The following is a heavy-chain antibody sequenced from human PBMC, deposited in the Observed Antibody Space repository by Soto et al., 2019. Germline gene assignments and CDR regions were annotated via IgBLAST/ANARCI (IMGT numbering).Heavy chain of an antibody. V-gene: IGHV3-74*01. D-gene: IGHD1-26*01. Sequence: GGSLRLSCAASGFTFSSYWMHWVRQAPGKGLVWVSRINSDGSSTSYADSVKGRFTISRDNAKNTLYLQMNSLRAEDTAGYIYYSGSTNYNPSLKSRVTISVDTSKNQFSLKLSSVTAADTAVYYCARGRGDYGDYVGLGYYYYYMDVWGKGTTVTVSS. J-gene: IGHJ6*03. CDR2: INSDGSST. CDR3: YSGSTNYNPSLKSRVTISVDTSKNQFSLKLSSVTAADTAVYYCARGRGDYGDYVGLGYYYYYMDV. CDR1: GFTFSSYW.